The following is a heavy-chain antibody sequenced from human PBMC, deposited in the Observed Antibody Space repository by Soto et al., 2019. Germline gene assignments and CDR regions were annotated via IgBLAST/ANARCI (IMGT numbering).Heavy chain of an antibody. Sequence: SETLSLTCTVSGGSISSYYWSWIRQPPGKGLEWIGYIYYSGSTNYNPSLKSRVTISVDTSKNQFSLKLSSVTAADTAVYCCGRAMVGASAGYCDYMDVWGKGTTVTVSS. CDR3: GRAMVGASAGYCDYMDV. J-gene: IGHJ6*03. CDR2: IYYSGST. CDR1: GGSISSYY. V-gene: IGHV4-59*01. D-gene: IGHD1-26*01.